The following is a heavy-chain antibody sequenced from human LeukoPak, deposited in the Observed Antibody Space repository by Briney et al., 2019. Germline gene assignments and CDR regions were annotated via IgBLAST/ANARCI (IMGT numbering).Heavy chain of an antibody. D-gene: IGHD5-12*01. V-gene: IGHV4-4*07. J-gene: IGHJ4*02. CDR2: MYTSGST. CDR3: ARARGYDYDY. Sequence: SETLSLTCSVSGGCSSSHYWSWIRQPAGKGLEWIGRMYTSGSTNYNPSLRSRVTMSLDTSKNQFSLKLSSVTAADTAVYYCARARGYDYDYWGQGTLVTVSS. CDR1: GGCSSSHY.